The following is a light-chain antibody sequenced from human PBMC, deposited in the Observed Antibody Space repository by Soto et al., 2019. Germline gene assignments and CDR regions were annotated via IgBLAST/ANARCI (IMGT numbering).Light chain of an antibody. CDR3: SSFAGGPYV. CDR2: HFS. CDR1: SSDIGGYNY. V-gene: IGLV2-11*01. J-gene: IGLJ1*01. Sequence: QSALTHPRSMSRSPGQSVAISCTGTSSDIGGYNYVSWYQQHPGRAPKLVIYHFSKRPSGGPARFSGSKSGNTASLTISGLQGEDEADYYCSSFAGGPYVFGTGTKVTVL.